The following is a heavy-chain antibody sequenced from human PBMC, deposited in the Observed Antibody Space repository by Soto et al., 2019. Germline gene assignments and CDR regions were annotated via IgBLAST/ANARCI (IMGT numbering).Heavy chain of an antibody. D-gene: IGHD6-13*01. V-gene: IGHV1-2*04. J-gene: IGHJ4*02. CDR3: ARDHSSSWYSLGSYFDY. Sequence: ASVKVSCKASGYTFTGYYMHWVRQAPGQGLEWMGWINPNSGGTNYAQKFQGWVTMTRDTSISTAYMELSRLRSDDTAVYYCARDHSSSWYSLGSYFDYWGQGTLVTVSS. CDR2: INPNSGGT. CDR1: GYTFTGYY.